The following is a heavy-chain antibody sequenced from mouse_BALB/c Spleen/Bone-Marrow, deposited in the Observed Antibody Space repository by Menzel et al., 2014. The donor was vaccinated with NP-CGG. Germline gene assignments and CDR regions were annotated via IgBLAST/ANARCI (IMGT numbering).Heavy chain of an antibody. Sequence: VHVKQSGAELVKPGASVKLSCTASGFNIKDTYMHWVKQRPEQGLEWIGRIDPANDNTKYDPKFQGKATITADTSSNTAYLQLSSLTSEDTAVYYCASYYYGSSSFAYWGQGTMVTVSA. V-gene: IGHV14-3*02. CDR1: GFNIKDTY. CDR2: IDPANDNT. J-gene: IGHJ3*01. CDR3: ASYYYGSSSFAY. D-gene: IGHD1-1*01.